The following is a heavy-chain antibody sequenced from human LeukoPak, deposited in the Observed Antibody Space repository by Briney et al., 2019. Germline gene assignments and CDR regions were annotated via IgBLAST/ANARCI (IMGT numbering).Heavy chain of an antibody. D-gene: IGHD2-15*01. J-gene: IGHJ4*02. CDR2: ISGSGGST. CDR1: GFTFSSYA. Sequence: TGGSLRLSCAASGFTFSSYAMSWVRQAPGKGLEWVSAISGSGGSTYYADSVKGRFTISRDNSKNTLYLQMNSLRAEDTAVYYCARGSEGYYSGGSCSLRYWGQGTLVTVSS. CDR3: ARGSEGYYSGGSCSLRY. V-gene: IGHV3-23*01.